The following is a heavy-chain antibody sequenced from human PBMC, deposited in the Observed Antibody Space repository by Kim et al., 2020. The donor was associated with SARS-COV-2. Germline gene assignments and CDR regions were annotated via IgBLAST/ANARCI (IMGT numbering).Heavy chain of an antibody. CDR1: GGSISSYY. J-gene: IGHJ3*02. V-gene: IGHV4-59*08. CDR3: ASQMEGWLQSGGAFDI. D-gene: IGHD5-12*01. Sequence: SETLSLTCTVSGGSISSYYWSWIRQPPGKGLEWIGYIYYSGSTNYNPSLKSRVTITVDTYKNQFSLKLSSVTAADTAVSYCASQMEGWLQSGGAFDIWG. CDR2: IYYSGST.